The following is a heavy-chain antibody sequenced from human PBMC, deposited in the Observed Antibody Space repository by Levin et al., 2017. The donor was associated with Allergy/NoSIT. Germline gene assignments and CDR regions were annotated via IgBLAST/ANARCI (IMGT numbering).Heavy chain of an antibody. V-gene: IGHV4-39*01. Sequence: PSETLSLTCTVSGGSIISTSYYWGWIRQPPGKGLEWIGTLYYSGTTYYKPSLWSRVTISVDTSKNQFSLMLTSLTAADTAVYYGASGAADAYHMDVWGTGTTVTVSS. CDR1: GGSIISTSYY. CDR2: LYYSGTT. CDR3: ASGAADAYHMDV. J-gene: IGHJ6*03. D-gene: IGHD5-24*01.